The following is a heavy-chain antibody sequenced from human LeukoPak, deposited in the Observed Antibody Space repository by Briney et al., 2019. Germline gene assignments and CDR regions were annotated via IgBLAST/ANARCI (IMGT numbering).Heavy chain of an antibody. CDR1: GFTFSSYW. J-gene: IGHJ3*02. CDR3: ARPPTTYYDFWSGSGAFDI. CDR2: INTDGSST. Sequence: GGSLRLSCAASGFTFSSYWMHWVRQAPGKGLVWVSRINTDGSSTSYADSVKGRFTISRDNAKNTLYLQMNSLRAEDTAVYYCARPPTTYYDFWSGSGAFDIWGQGTMVTVSS. V-gene: IGHV3-74*01. D-gene: IGHD3-3*01.